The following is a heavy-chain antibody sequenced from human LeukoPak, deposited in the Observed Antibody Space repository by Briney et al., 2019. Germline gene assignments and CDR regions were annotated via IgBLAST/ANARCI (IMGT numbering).Heavy chain of an antibody. CDR1: GGSISSYY. J-gene: IGHJ3*02. Sequence: PSETLSLTCTVSGGSISSYYWRWIRQPPGKGLEWIGYIYYSGSTNYNPSLKSRVTISVDTSKNQFSLKLSSVTAADTAVYYCARGDSSDTFDIWGQGTMVTVSS. D-gene: IGHD6-25*01. CDR3: ARGDSSDTFDI. CDR2: IYYSGST. V-gene: IGHV4-59*01.